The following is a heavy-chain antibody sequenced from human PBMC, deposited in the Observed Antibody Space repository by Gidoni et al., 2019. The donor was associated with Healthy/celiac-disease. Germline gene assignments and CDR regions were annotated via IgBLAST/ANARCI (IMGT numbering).Heavy chain of an antibody. V-gene: IGHV3-73*01. CDR2: I. J-gene: IGHJ6*02. D-gene: IGHD5-18*01. Sequence: IAYAASVKGRFTISRDDSKNTAYLQMNSLKTEDTAVYYCTRGPTVETNPYYYYYGMDVWGQGTTVTVSS. CDR3: TRGPTVETNPYYYYYGMDV.